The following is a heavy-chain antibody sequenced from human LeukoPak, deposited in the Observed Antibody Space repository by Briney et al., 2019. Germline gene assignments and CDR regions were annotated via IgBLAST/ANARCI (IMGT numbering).Heavy chain of an antibody. D-gene: IGHD3-16*01. CDR2: IYYSGST. V-gene: IGHV4-59*01. CDR3: ARGGGLHDP. Sequence: SETLSLTCTVSGGSISSYYWSWIRQPPGKGLEWIGYIYYSGSTTYNPSLKSRVTISVETSKNQFSLELSSVTAADTAVYYCARGGGLHDPWGQGTLVTVSS. J-gene: IGHJ5*02. CDR1: GGSISSYY.